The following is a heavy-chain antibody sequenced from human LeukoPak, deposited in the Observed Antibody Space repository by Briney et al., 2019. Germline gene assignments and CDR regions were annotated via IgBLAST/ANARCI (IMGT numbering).Heavy chain of an antibody. D-gene: IGHD2-2*01. CDR2: IYYSGST. Sequence: SETLSLTCTVSGDSISSNNYYWDWIRQPPGKGLEWIGSIYYSGSTYDNPSLKSRVTMSVDTSKNQFSLKVTSVTAADTAVYYCARRCSSSSCYPYNYFDPWGQGTRVTVSS. V-gene: IGHV4-39*01. J-gene: IGHJ5*02. CDR3: ARRCSSSSCYPYNYFDP. CDR1: GDSISSNNYY.